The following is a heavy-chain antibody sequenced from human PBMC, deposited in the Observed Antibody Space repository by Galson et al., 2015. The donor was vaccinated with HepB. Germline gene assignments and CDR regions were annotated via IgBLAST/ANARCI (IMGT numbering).Heavy chain of an antibody. CDR3: ARAPQILRFLEWLSARYFDS. CDR2: INHTGST. V-gene: IGHV4-34*01. CDR1: DGSFSDYY. D-gene: IGHD3-3*01. J-gene: IGHJ4*02. Sequence: LSLTCAVYDGSFSDYYWTWIRQPPGKGLEWIGEINHTGSTNYSPSLKSRVTISVDTSKNQFSLKLSSVTAADTAVYYCARAPQILRFLEWLSARYFDSWGQGTLVTVSS.